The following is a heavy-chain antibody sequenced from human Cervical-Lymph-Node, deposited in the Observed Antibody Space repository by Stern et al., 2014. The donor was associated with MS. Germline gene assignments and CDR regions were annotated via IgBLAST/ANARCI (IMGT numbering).Heavy chain of an antibody. CDR3: ARDPGTIFGVVNYFDY. J-gene: IGHJ4*02. D-gene: IGHD3-3*01. Sequence: VQLEESGGGVVQPGRSLRLSCAASGFTFSSYGMHWVRQAPGKGLEWVAVIWYDGSNKYYADSVKGRFTISRDNSKNTLYLQMNSLRAEDTAVYYCARDPGTIFGVVNYFDYWGQGTLVTVSS. V-gene: IGHV3-33*01. CDR1: GFTFSSYG. CDR2: IWYDGSNK.